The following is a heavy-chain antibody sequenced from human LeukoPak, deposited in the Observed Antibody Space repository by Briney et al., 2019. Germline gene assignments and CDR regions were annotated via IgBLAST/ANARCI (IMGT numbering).Heavy chain of an antibody. Sequence: SETLSLTCTVSGGSISSYYWSWIRQPPGKGLEWIGYICTSGSTNYNPSLKSRVTISVDTSKNQFSLKLSSVTAADTAVYYCATSDSSGYYAQYFQHWGQGTLATVSS. CDR3: ATSDSSGYYAQYFQH. V-gene: IGHV4-4*09. J-gene: IGHJ1*01. D-gene: IGHD3-22*01. CDR1: GGSISSYY. CDR2: ICTSGST.